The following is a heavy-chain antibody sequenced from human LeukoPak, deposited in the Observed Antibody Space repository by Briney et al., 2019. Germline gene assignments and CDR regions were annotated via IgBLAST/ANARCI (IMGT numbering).Heavy chain of an antibody. D-gene: IGHD1-7*01. CDR1: GFTFSDYA. CDR3: AGYHWNSGVVY. J-gene: IGHJ4*02. CDR2: ISRSGDTL. V-gene: IGHV3-11*01. Sequence: GGSLRLSCAASGFTFSDYAMSWIRQAPGQGLAWVSYISRSGDTLDYADSVKGRFSISRDNAKNSLYLQMNSLRAEDTAVYYCAGYHWNSGVVYWGQGTLVTVSS.